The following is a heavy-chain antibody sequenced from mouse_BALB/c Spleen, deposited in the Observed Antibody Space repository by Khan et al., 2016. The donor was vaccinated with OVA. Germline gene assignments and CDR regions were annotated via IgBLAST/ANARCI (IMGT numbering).Heavy chain of an antibody. CDR2: IDPFSGDT. CDR1: GYSFTSYY. J-gene: IGHJ3*01. CDR3: TRHGYVAWFTY. Sequence: VQLKQSGPELMKPGASVKISCKASGYSFTSYYIHWVMQSHGKSLEWIGYIDPFSGDTTYNQKFKDKATLTVDKSSSTAYIHLSSLTSEDSAVYYCTRHGYVAWFTYWGQGTLVTVSA. V-gene: IGHV1S135*01. D-gene: IGHD2-2*01.